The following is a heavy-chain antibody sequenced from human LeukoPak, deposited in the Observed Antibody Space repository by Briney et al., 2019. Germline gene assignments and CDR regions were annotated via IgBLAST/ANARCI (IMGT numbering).Heavy chain of an antibody. V-gene: IGHV3-23*01. CDR1: GFTSNNYA. CDR3: AKEQDNLLLLSHFDS. Sequence: DPGGSLRLSCAASGFTSNNYAMNWVRQTPGKGLQWVSAVSGDGQRTFYADSVKGRFTIFRDNSMNTLSLQMNSLRVEDTAVYYCAKEQDNLLLLSHFDSWGRGILVTVSA. CDR2: VSGDGQRT. J-gene: IGHJ4*02. D-gene: IGHD1-14*01.